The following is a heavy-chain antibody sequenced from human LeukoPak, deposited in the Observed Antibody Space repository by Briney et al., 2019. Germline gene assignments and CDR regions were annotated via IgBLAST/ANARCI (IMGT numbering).Heavy chain of an antibody. J-gene: IGHJ4*02. V-gene: IGHV4-59*08. CDR1: GGSIGSYY. D-gene: IGHD1-26*01. Sequence: SETLSLTCTVSGGSIGSYYWSWIRQSPGKGLDWIGYIYYTGSTDYNPSLKSRVTISVDTSKNQFSLKLTSVTAPDTAVYYCARHISGNYGGYFDYWGQGTLVAVSS. CDR3: ARHISGNYGGYFDY. CDR2: IYYTGST.